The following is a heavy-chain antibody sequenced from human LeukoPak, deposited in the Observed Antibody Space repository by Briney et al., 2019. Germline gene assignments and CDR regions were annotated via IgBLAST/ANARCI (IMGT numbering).Heavy chain of an antibody. CDR3: VRDRYYSSGSFYQMDV. CDR2: INPNSGGT. Sequence: ASVKVSCKASGYTFIAYYIHWVRQAPGQGLEWMGWINPNSGGTDYEQKFQGRVIMTRDTSISTAYMELNRLRSDDTAVYYCVRDRYYSSGSFYQMDVWGQGTTVTVSS. D-gene: IGHD3-10*01. CDR1: GYTFIAYY. V-gene: IGHV1-2*02. J-gene: IGHJ6*02.